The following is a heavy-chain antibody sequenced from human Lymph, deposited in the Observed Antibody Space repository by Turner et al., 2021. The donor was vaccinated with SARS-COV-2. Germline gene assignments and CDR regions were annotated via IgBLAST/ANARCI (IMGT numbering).Heavy chain of an antibody. D-gene: IGHD2-15*01. CDR2: INPSGDST. CDR3: ARVGPGGFDY. J-gene: IGHJ4*02. CDR1: GYTFTSYY. V-gene: IGHV1-46*01. Sequence: QVQLVQSGAEVKKPGASVKVSCKASGYTFTSYYMHWERQAPGQGLEWMGIINPSGDSTSYAQKFQGRVTMTRDTSTSTVYMELSSLRSEDTAVYYCARVGPGGFDYWGQGTPVTVSS.